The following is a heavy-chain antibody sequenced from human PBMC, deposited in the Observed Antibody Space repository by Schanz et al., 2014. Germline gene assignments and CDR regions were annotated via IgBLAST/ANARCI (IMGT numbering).Heavy chain of an antibody. Sequence: VQLVESGGGLVKPGGSLRLSCAASGFTFSDHYMDWVRQAPGKGLEWVSSISHSGGSKYYADSVKGRFTISRDNSENTLYLQMNSLRAEDTAVYYCAKARRKSNCSGGRCFHYSYYGMDVWGQGTTVTVSS. J-gene: IGHJ6*02. V-gene: IGHV3-23*04. D-gene: IGHD2-15*01. CDR1: GFTFSDHY. CDR3: AKARRKSNCSGGRCFHYSYYGMDV. CDR2: ISHSGGSK.